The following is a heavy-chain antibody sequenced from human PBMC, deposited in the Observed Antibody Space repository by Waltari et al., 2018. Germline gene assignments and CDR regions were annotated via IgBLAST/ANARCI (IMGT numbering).Heavy chain of an antibody. Sequence: EVQLVESGGGLVQPGGSLRLSCAASGFTFSSYSMNWVRQAPGKGLDGVSYISSSSSTIYYADSVKGRFTISRDNAKNSLYLQMNSLRAEDTAVYYCARALSSTSRMPPNYYYYYYMDVWGKGTTVTVSS. CDR3: ARALSSTSRMPPNYYYYYYMDV. D-gene: IGHD2-2*01. V-gene: IGHV3-48*04. J-gene: IGHJ6*03. CDR2: ISSSSSTI. CDR1: GFTFSSYS.